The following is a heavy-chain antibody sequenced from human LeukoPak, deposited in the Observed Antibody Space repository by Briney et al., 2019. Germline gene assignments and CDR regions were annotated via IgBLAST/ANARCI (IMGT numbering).Heavy chain of an antibody. V-gene: IGHV3-23*01. J-gene: IGHJ4*02. Sequence: GGSLRLSCAASGFTFSSYAMSWVRQAPGKGLEWVSAISGSGGSTYYADSVKGRFTISRDNSKNTLYLQMNSLRAKDTAVYYCAKDLADYYDSSGYSAFDYWGQGTLVTVSS. D-gene: IGHD3-22*01. CDR2: ISGSGGST. CDR3: AKDLADYYDSSGYSAFDY. CDR1: GFTFSSYA.